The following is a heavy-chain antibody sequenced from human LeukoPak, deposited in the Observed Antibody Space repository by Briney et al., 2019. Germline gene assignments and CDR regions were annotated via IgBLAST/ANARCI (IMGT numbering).Heavy chain of an antibody. V-gene: IGHV3-23*01. Sequence: GGSLRLSCAASGFTFSSNVMSWVRQAPGKGLAWVSSISGSGGSTYYADSVKGRFTISRDNSKNALFLQMNSLRADDTAVYYCAKQLQWLIHFDSWGQGTLVTVSS. CDR3: AKQLQWLIHFDS. D-gene: IGHD6-19*01. CDR2: ISGSGGST. J-gene: IGHJ4*02. CDR1: GFTFSSNV.